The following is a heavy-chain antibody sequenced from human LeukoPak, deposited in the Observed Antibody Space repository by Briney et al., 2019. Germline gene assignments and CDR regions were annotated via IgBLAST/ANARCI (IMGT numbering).Heavy chain of an antibody. J-gene: IGHJ3*02. CDR3: ARGDCSSTSCYKSYAFDI. Sequence: ASVKVSCKASGYTFTGYYMHWVRQAPGQGLEWMGWINPNSGGTNYAQKFQGRVTMTRDTSISTAYMELSRLRSDDTAVYYCARGDCSSTSCYKSYAFDIWGQGTMVTVSS. CDR2: INPNSGGT. D-gene: IGHD2-2*02. V-gene: IGHV1-2*02. CDR1: GYTFTGYY.